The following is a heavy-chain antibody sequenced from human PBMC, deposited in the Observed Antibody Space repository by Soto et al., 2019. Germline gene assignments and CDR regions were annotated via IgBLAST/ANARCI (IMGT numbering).Heavy chain of an antibody. J-gene: IGHJ4*02. D-gene: IGHD3-22*01. CDR3: AKGRYSYDSSGHDY. CDR2: ISGRGGRT. CDR1: GFAFSSHA. Sequence: GGSLRLSCAASGFAFSSHAMNWVRQPPGMGLEWVSGISGRGGRTYYADSVKGRFTISRDNSKNTLDLHLNSLRAEATAVYYCAKGRYSYDSSGHDYWGLGTLVTVSS. V-gene: IGHV3-23*01.